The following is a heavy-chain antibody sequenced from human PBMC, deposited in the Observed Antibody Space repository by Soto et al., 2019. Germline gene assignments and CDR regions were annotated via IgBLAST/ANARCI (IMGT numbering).Heavy chain of an antibody. V-gene: IGHV3-11*01. Sequence: PGGSLRLSCAASGFTFSDYYMSWIRQAPGKGLEWVSYISSSVSTIYYADSVKGRFTISRDNAKNSLYLQMNSLRAEDTAVYYCARDVQNGPQHYDFWSGYSNWFDPWGQGTPVTVSS. CDR1: GFTFSDYY. J-gene: IGHJ5*02. D-gene: IGHD3-3*01. CDR2: ISSSVSTI. CDR3: ARDVQNGPQHYDFWSGYSNWFDP.